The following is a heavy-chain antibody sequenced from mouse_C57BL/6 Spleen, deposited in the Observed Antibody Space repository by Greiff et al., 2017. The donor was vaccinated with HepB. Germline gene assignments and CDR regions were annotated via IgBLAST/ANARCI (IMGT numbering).Heavy chain of an antibody. J-gene: IGHJ3*01. CDR1: GYSITSGYY. V-gene: IGHV3-6*01. D-gene: IGHD2-1*01. Sequence: EVHLVESGPGLVKPSQSLSLTCSVTGYSITSGYYWNWIRQFPGNKLEWMGYISYDGSNNYNPSLKNRISITRDTSKNQFFLKLNSVTTEDTATYYCARRGYGNYDAWFAYWGQGTLVTVSA. CDR2: ISYDGSN. CDR3: ARRGYGNYDAWFAY.